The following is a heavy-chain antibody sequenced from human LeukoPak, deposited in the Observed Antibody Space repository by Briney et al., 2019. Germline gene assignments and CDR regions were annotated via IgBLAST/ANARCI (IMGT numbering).Heavy chain of an antibody. Sequence: ASVNVSCKASGYTFTNYGINWVRQAPGQGLEWMGWISAYNGNTKYAQKLQGRVTMTTDTSTSTAYMEVRNLTSDDTAVYYCARYYDSSAYYEDYWGQGTLVTVSS. CDR2: ISAYNGNT. CDR1: GYTFTNYG. J-gene: IGHJ4*02. CDR3: ARYYDSSAYYEDY. D-gene: IGHD3-22*01. V-gene: IGHV1-18*01.